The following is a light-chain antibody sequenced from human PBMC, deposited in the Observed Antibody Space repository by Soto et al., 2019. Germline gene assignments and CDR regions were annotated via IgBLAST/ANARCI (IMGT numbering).Light chain of an antibody. CDR3: SSYTSSSTRV. CDR2: DVS. V-gene: IGLV2-14*01. J-gene: IGLJ1*01. Sequence: QSVLTQPASVSGSPGQSITISCTGTSSDIGDYNYVSWYQRHPGKAPKLMIYDVSNRPSGVSNRFSGSKSGNTASLTISGLQAEDEADYYCSSYTSSSTRVFGTGTKVTVL. CDR1: SSDIGDYNY.